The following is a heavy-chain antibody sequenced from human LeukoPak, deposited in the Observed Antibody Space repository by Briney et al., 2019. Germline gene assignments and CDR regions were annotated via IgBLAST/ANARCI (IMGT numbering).Heavy chain of an antibody. CDR1: GGSISSTTYY. CDR2: IYYSGTT. J-gene: IGHJ4*02. D-gene: IGHD5-18*01. V-gene: IGHV4-39*01. CDR3: AKSKYNSGYRYFEY. Sequence: KPSETLSLTCTVSGGSISSTTYYWGWIRQPPGKGLEWIGTIYYSGTTYYNPSLKSRVIISVDTSKNQFSLNLSSATAADTAIYYCAKSKYNSGYRYFEYWGQGTLVTVSS.